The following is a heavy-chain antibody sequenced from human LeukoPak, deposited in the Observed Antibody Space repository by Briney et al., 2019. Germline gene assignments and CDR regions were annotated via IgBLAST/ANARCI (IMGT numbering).Heavy chain of an antibody. CDR3: ARAYSRSYSHFDD. V-gene: IGHV4-59*08. CDR2: IYYSGST. D-gene: IGHD1-26*01. J-gene: IGHJ4*02. Sequence: PSETLFLTCTVSGGSISSYYWSWIRQPPGKGLEWIGYIYYSGSTNYNPSLKSRVTISVDTSKNQFSLRLSSVTAADTAMYFCARAYSRSYSHFDDWGQGTLVTVSS. CDR1: GGSISSYY.